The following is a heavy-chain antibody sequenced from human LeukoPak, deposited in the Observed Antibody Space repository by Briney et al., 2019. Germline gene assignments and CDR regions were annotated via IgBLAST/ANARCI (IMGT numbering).Heavy chain of an antibody. CDR1: GGSISSGGYS. J-gene: IGHJ4*02. CDR2: IYHSGGT. Sequence: PSQTLSLTCAVSGGSISSGGYSWSWIRQPPGKGLEWIGYIYHSGGTYYNPSLKSRVTISVDRSKNQFSLKLSSVTAADTAVYYCARDVGATYFDYWGQGTLVTVSS. V-gene: IGHV4-30-2*01. D-gene: IGHD1-26*01. CDR3: ARDVGATYFDY.